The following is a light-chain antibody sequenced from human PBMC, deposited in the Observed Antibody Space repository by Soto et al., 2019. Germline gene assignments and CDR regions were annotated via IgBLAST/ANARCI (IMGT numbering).Light chain of an antibody. CDR2: AAS. CDR1: QSVSDRY. CDR3: QQYGSSPPT. J-gene: IGKJ1*01. Sequence: EIVLTQSPGTLCLSPGERGTLFCRASQSVSDRYLAWYQRKPGQAPRLLIYAASSRDTGIPDRFSGSWSGTDFTLPISSLEPEDFQMYYGQQYGSSPPTFGQGTKV. V-gene: IGKV3-20*01.